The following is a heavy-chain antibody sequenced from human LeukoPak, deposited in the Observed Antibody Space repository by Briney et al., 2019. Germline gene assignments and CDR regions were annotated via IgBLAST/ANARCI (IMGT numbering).Heavy chain of an antibody. J-gene: IGHJ4*02. CDR3: ARGKRNFDY. Sequence: GGSLRLSCAASGFTFSNAWMSWVRQAPGKGLEWVANIKQDGSEKYYVDSVKGRFTISRDNAKNSLYLQMNSLRAEDTAVYYCARGKRNFDYWGQGTLVTVSS. CDR2: IKQDGSEK. CDR1: GFTFSNAW. V-gene: IGHV3-7*01.